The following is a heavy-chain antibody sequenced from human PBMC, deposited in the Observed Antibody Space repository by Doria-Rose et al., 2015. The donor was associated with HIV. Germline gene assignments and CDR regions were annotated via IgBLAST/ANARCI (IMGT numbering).Heavy chain of an antibody. CDR1: GFTFSTYR. V-gene: IGHV3-7*01. D-gene: IGHD3-10*01. J-gene: IGHJ3*02. CDR2: IKQDGSEK. Sequence: GLVQPGGSLRLSCAASGFTFSTYRMHWVRQAPGKGLEWVANIKQDGSEKSYVDSVEGRFTIPRDDAKNSLYLQMNSLRAEDTAVYYCARGTYGAFDIWGQGTMITVSS. CDR3: ARGTYGAFDI.